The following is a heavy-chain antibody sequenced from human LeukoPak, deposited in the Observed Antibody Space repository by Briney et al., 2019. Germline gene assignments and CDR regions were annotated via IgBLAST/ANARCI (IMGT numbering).Heavy chain of an antibody. CDR3: ARLRGPTRD. D-gene: IGHD4-17*01. CDR1: GFTFSSYA. J-gene: IGHJ4*02. V-gene: IGHV3-23*01. CDR2: ISGSGGST. Sequence: GGSLRLSCAASGFTFSSYAMSWVRQAPGKGLEWVSAISGSGGSTYYADSVKGRFTISRDNAKNSLYLQMNSLRAEDTAVYYCARLRGPTRDWGQGTLVTVSS.